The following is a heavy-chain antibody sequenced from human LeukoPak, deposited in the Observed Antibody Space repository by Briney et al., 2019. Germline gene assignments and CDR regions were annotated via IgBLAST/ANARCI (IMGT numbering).Heavy chain of an antibody. CDR1: GLTVSSNY. CDR2: IYSGGST. D-gene: IGHD3-3*01. J-gene: IGHJ3*02. V-gene: IGHV3-66*01. CDR3: ARGRFSNAFDI. Sequence: GGSLRLSCAASGLTVSSNYMSWVRQAPGKGLEWVSVIYSGGSTYYADSVKGRFTISRDNSKNTLYLQMNSLRAEDTAVYYCARGRFSNAFDIWGQGTMVTVSS.